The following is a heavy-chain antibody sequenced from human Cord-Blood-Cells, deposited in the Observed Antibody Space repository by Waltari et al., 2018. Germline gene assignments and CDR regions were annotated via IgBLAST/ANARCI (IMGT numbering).Heavy chain of an antibody. CDR3: ASATYYYGSGSYIFDY. CDR1: GYTFTSYD. J-gene: IGHJ4*02. V-gene: IGHV1-8*01. CDR2: MNPNSGNT. D-gene: IGHD3-10*01. Sequence: QVQLVQSGAEVKKPGASVKVSCKASGYTFTSYDINWVRQATGQGLEWMGWMNPNSGNTGYAQKFQGRVTMTRNTSISTAYMELSSLRSEDTVVYYCASATYYYGSGSYIFDYWGQGTLVTVSS.